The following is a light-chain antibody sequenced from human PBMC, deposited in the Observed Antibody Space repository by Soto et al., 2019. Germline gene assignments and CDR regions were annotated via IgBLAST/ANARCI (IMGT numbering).Light chain of an antibody. J-gene: IGKJ4*01. CDR3: KQLNSYPLT. CDR2: AAS. CDR1: QGISSY. Sequence: IQLTQSPSSLSASVGDRVIITCRASQGISSYLAWYQQKPGKAPKLLIYAASTLQSGVPSRFSGSGSGTDFTLTISSLQPEDCATYYCKQLNSYPLTFGGGTKVDIK. V-gene: IGKV1-9*01.